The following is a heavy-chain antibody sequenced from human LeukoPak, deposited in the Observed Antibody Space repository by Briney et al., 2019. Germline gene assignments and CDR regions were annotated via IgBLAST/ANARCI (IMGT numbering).Heavy chain of an antibody. J-gene: IGHJ6*02. Sequence: ASVKVSCKASGYTFSIYYMHWVRQAPGQGLEWMGIINPSDGSTSYAQKFQGRVTMTRDTSTSIVYMELSSLRSEDTAMYYCARDTIAVAARGYYYGMDVWGQGTTVTVSS. D-gene: IGHD6-19*01. V-gene: IGHV1-46*01. CDR1: GYTFSIYY. CDR2: INPSDGST. CDR3: ARDTIAVAARGYYYGMDV.